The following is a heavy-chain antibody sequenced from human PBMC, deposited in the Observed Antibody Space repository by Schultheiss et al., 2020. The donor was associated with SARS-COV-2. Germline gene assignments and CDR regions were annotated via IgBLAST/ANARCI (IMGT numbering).Heavy chain of an antibody. Sequence: SETLSLTCTVSGGSISSSSYYWSWIRQPPGKGLEWIGEINHSGSTNYNPSLKSRVTISVDTSKNQFSLKLSSVTAADTAVYYCARLDYSSGYYYVGWFDPWGQGTLVTVSS. J-gene: IGHJ5*02. D-gene: IGHD3-22*01. CDR3: ARLDYSSGYYYVGWFDP. CDR2: INHSGST. CDR1: GGSISSSSYY. V-gene: IGHV4-39*07.